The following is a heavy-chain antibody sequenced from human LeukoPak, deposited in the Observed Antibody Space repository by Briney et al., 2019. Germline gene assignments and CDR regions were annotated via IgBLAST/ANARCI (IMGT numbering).Heavy chain of an antibody. D-gene: IGHD3-10*01. V-gene: IGHV3-9*01. CDR1: GFTFDDYA. CDR2: ISWNSGSI. Sequence: GGSLRLSCAASGFTFDDYAMHWVRQAPGKGLEWVSGISWNSGSIGYADSVKGRFTISRDNAKNSLYLQMNSLRAEDTALYYCAKDTGLWFGELFSCFDYWGQGTLVTVSS. J-gene: IGHJ4*02. CDR3: AKDTGLWFGELFSCFDY.